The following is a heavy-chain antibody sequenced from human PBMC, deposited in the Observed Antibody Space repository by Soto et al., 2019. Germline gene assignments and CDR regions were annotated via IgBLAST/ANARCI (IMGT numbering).Heavy chain of an antibody. V-gene: IGHV1-2*02. D-gene: IGHD3-16*02. J-gene: IGHJ6*02. CDR3: ARAREYDYVWGSYRSAGRYYYGMDV. CDR1: GYTFTGYY. Sequence: ASVKVSGKASGYTFTGYYMHWVRQAPGQGLEWMGWINPNSGGTNYAQKFQGRVTMTRDTSISTAYMELSRLRSDDTAVYYCARAREYDYVWGSYRSAGRYYYGMDVWGQGTTVTVSS. CDR2: INPNSGGT.